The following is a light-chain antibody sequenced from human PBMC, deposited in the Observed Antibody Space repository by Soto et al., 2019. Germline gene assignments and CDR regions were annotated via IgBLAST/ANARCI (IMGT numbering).Light chain of an antibody. CDR2: GAS. CDR1: QSVSSN. J-gene: IGKJ4*01. Sequence: EIVMTQSPATLSVSPGERATLSCRASQSVSSNLAWYQQQPGQAPRLLIYGASTRATGIPARFSGSGSWTEFTLTISSLQSEDFAVYYCQQYNKWPPITFGGGTKVEIK. V-gene: IGKV3-15*01. CDR3: QQYNKWPPIT.